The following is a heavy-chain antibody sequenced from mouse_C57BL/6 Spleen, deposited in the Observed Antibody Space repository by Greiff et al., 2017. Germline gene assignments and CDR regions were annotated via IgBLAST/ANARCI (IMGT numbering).Heavy chain of an antibody. CDR2: IYPGDGDT. J-gene: IGHJ3*01. Sequence: QVQLKQSGPELVKPGASVKISCKASGYAFSSSWMNWVKQRPGKGLEWIGRIYPGDGDTNYNGKFKGKATLTADKSSSTAYMQLSSLTSEDSAFYFCASGYYVFAYWGQGTLVTVSA. CDR3: ASGYYVFAY. D-gene: IGHD2-3*01. CDR1: GYAFSSSW. V-gene: IGHV1-82*01.